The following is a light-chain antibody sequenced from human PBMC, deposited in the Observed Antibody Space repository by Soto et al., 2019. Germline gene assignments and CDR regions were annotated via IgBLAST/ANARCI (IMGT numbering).Light chain of an antibody. CDR3: QQYYTTPWA. CDR2: WAS. V-gene: IGKV4-1*01. Sequence: DIVMTQSPASLSVSLGERATINCNSSPSALYSANNENYLAWYQQKPGHPPKLLIYWASTRESGVPDRFSGSGSRTDFTLTISSLQAEDVALYYCQQYYTTPWAFGQGTKVDIK. J-gene: IGKJ1*01. CDR1: PSALYSANNENY.